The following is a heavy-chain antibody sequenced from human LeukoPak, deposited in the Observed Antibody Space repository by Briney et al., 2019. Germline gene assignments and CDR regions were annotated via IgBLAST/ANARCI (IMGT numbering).Heavy chain of an antibody. D-gene: IGHD3-16*02. CDR2: IWYNGNTK. V-gene: IGHV3-33*01. J-gene: IGHJ5*01. CDR3: VSADIWGNYRTDS. Sequence: GRSLRLSCAASGFNIRSHGMHWVRQAPGKGLEWLAVIWYNGNTKYHADSVKGRFTVSRDDSQNTLHLQMDSLRAEDTAAYYCVSADIWGNYRTDSWGHGALVVVSS. CDR1: GFNIRSHG.